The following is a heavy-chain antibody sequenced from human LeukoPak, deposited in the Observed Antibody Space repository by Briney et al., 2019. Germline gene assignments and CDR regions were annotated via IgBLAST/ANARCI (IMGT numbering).Heavy chain of an antibody. D-gene: IGHD6-13*01. CDR2: IYYSGTT. J-gene: IGHJ4*02. CDR1: GGSISSYY. CDR3: ARGVYIAAAQYAY. Sequence: SETLSLTCTVSGGSISSYYWGWIRQPPGKGLEWVGYIYYSGTTKYNPSLKSRVSISVDTSKNQFSLKLSSATAADTAVYYCARGVYIAAAQYAYWGQGTLVTVSS. V-gene: IGHV4-59*01.